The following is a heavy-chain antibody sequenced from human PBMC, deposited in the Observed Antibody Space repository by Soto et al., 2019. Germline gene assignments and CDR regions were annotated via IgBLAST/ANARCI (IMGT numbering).Heavy chain of an antibody. CDR1: GFTFSSYS. J-gene: IGHJ3*02. D-gene: IGHD6-19*01. CDR2: ISSSSSYI. CDR3: ARESVAGIDAFDI. V-gene: IGHV3-21*01. Sequence: EVQLVESGGGLVKPGGSLRLSCAASGFTFSSYSMNWVRQAPGKGLEWVSSISSSSSYIYYADSVKGRFTISRDNAKNSLYLQMNSLRAEDTAVYYCARESVAGIDAFDIWGQGTMVTVSS.